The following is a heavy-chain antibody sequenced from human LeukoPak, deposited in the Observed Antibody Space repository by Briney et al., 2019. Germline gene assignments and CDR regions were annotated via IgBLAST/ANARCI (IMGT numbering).Heavy chain of an antibody. D-gene: IGHD3-22*01. CDR3: ARAITYYYDSSGYYPTAAFDI. V-gene: IGHV4-61*01. CDR2: IYYSGST. J-gene: IGHJ3*02. Sequence: SGTLSLTCTVSGGSISSSSYYWSWIRQPPGKGLEWIGYIYYSGSTNYNPSLKSRVTISVDTSKNQFSLKLSSVTAADTAVYYCARAITYYYDSSGYYPTAAFDIWGQGTMVTVSS. CDR1: GGSISSSSYY.